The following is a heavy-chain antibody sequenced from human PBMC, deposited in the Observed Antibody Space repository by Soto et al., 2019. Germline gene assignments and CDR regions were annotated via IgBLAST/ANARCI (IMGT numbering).Heavy chain of an antibody. CDR1: GYTFPSYD. V-gene: IGHV1-8*01. Sequence: QVQLVQSGAEVKKPGASVNVSCKSSGYTFPSYDINWVRQASGQGLEWLGWTNPNSGTTGYAQKSQGRVTMTKNTSITTAYMELSSLRSEDTAVYYCARGRGAARPTYYYYYMDVRGKGTTVTVSS. CDR3: ARGRGAARPTYYYYYMDV. D-gene: IGHD6-6*01. J-gene: IGHJ6*03. CDR2: TNPNSGTT.